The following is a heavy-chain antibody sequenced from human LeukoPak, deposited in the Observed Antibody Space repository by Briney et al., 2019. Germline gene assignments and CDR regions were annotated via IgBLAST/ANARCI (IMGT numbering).Heavy chain of an antibody. CDR3: ARDQENYDSSGEGFYYYYMDV. J-gene: IGHJ6*03. CDR2: IYTSGST. CDR1: GGSISSGSYY. Sequence: SETLSLTCTVSGGSISSGSYYWSWIRQPAGKGLEWIGRIYTSGSTNYNPSLKSRVTISVDTSKNQFSLKLSSVTAADTAVYYCARDQENYDSSGEGFYYYYMDVWGKGTTVTISS. D-gene: IGHD3-22*01. V-gene: IGHV4-61*02.